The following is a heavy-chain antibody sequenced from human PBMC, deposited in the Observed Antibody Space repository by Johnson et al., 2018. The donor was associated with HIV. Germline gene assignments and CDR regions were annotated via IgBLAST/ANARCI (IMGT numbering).Heavy chain of an antibody. V-gene: IGHV3-23*04. Sequence: VQLVESGGGLVKPGGSLRLSCAASGFTFSDYYMRWVRQAPGKGLERVSAISGSGGSTYYADSVKGRFTISRDNSKNTLYLQMKRLRVEDTAVYYCAKDKAVGATHYFAFDIWGQGTMVTVSS. CDR3: AKDKAVGATHYFAFDI. CDR1: GFTFSDYY. CDR2: ISGSGGST. J-gene: IGHJ3*02. D-gene: IGHD1-26*01.